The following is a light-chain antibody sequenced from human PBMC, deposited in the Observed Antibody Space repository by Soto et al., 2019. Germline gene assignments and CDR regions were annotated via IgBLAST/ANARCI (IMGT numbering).Light chain of an antibody. V-gene: IGKV3-20*01. Sequence: EIVMTQSPATLSVSPGESATLSCRASQSVSSDLAWYQQRPGQAPRLPIYGASSRATGIPDRFSGSGSGTDFTLTISRLEPEDFAVYYCQQYGSSPRTFGQGTKVDIK. CDR3: QQYGSSPRT. CDR2: GAS. J-gene: IGKJ1*01. CDR1: QSVSSD.